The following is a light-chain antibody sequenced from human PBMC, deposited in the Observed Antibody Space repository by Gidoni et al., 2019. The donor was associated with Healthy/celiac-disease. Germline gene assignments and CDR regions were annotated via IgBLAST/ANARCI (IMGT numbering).Light chain of an antibody. V-gene: IGLV3-19*01. Sequence: SSELTQDPAVSVALGQTVRITCQGDSLRSYYASWYQQKPGQAPVLVIYGKNNRPSGIPDRFSGSSSGNTASLTITGAQAEDEADYYCKSRDSSGNLVVFGGGTKLTVL. CDR1: SLRSYY. CDR3: KSRDSSGNLVV. CDR2: GKN. J-gene: IGLJ2*01.